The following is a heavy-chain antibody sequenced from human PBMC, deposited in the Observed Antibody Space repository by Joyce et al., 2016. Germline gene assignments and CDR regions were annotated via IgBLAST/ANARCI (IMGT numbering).Heavy chain of an antibody. CDR2: INHSGTT. CDR3: ARKRGGVFCSGGSCYSLGGVINPRMDV. J-gene: IGHJ6*02. D-gene: IGHD2-15*01. CDR1: GGSFTNYY. V-gene: IGHV4-34*01. Sequence: QVQLQQWGAGLLKPSETLSLTCAVYGGSFTNYYWTGLRQPPGKGLEWIGEINHSGTTNYSPSLQSRVTRSVDTSKKQFSLKMTSVTGADTAVYYCARKRGGVFCSGGSCYSLGGVINPRMDVWGQGTTVIVSS.